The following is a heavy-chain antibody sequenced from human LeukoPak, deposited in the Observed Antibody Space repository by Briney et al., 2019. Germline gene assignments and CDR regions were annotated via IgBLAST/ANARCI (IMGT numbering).Heavy chain of an antibody. J-gene: IGHJ6*02. CDR1: GSSIRNYY. CDR2: IYDSGST. V-gene: IGHV4-59*01. D-gene: IGHD5-12*01. CDR3: ARGGSGYDSFYYYGMDV. Sequence: SETLSLTCTVSGSSIRNYYWSWIRQPPGKGLEWIGYIYDSGSTNYNPSLKSRVTISVDTSKNQFSLKLSSVTAADTAVYYCARGGSGYDSFYYYGMDVWGQGTTVTVSS.